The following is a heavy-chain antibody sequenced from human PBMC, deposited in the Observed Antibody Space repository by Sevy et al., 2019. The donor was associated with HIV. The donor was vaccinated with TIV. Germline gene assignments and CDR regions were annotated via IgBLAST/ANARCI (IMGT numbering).Heavy chain of an antibody. Sequence: GGSLRLSCAASGFTFSGSAMHWVRQASGKGLEWVGRIRSKANSYATAYAASVKGRFTISRDDSKNTAHLQMNSLETEDTAVYYCTRAYCGGGGCYSFDYWGQGTLVTVSS. CDR3: TRAYCGGGGCYSFDY. D-gene: IGHD2-15*01. J-gene: IGHJ4*02. CDR1: GFTFSGSA. V-gene: IGHV3-73*01. CDR2: IRSKANSYAT.